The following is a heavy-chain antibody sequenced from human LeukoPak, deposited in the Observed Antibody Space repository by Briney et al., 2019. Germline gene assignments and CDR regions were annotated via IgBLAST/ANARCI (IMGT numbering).Heavy chain of an antibody. CDR2: IYYSGSS. V-gene: IGHV4-39*01. D-gene: IGHD5-18*01. J-gene: IGHJ4*02. CDR1: GGSISSSTYY. CDR3: ARHVDTATDYFDY. Sequence: SETLSLTCTVSGGSISSSTYYWGWIRQPPGKGLEWIGSIYYSGSSYYNPSLKSRVTISVHTSKNQFSLKLSSVTAADTAVYYCARHVDTATDYFDYWGQGTLVTVSS.